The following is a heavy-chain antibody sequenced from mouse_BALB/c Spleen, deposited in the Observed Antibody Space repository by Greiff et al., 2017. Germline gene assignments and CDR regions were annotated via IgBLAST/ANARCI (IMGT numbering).Heavy chain of an antibody. V-gene: IGHV5-6-5*01. J-gene: IGHJ4*01. CDR3: ARSGAMDY. CDR1: GFTFSSYA. Sequence: EVQVVESGGGLVKPGGSLKLSCAASGFTFSSYAMSWVRQTPEKRLEWVASISSGGSTYYPDSVKGRFTISRDNARNILYLQMSSLRSEDTAMYYCARSGAMDYWGQGTSVTVSS. CDR2: ISSGGST.